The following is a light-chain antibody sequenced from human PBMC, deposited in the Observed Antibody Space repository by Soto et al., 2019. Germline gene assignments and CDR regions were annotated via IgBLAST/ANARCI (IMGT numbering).Light chain of an antibody. CDR3: QQRSNWPSLT. CDR2: DAS. Sequence: EIVFTQSPATLSLSAGERATISSRASQSVSSYLAWYQQKPGQAPRLLIYDASNRATGIPARFSGSGSGTDFTLTISSLEPEDFAVYYCQQRSNWPSLTFGGGAKVDI. V-gene: IGKV3-11*01. CDR1: QSVSSY. J-gene: IGKJ4*01.